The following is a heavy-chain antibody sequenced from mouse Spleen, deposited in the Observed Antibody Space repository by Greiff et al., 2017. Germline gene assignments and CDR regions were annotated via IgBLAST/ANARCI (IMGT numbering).Heavy chain of an antibody. V-gene: IGHV5-9-3*01. J-gene: IGHJ4*01. D-gene: IGHD2-3*01. CDR3: ARRGDGYYEAMDY. Sequence: EVHLVESGGGLVKPGGSLKLSCAASGFTFSSYAMSWVRQTPEKRLEWVATISSGGSYTYYPDSVKGRFTISRDNAKNTLYLQMSSLRSEDTAMYYCARRGDGYYEAMDYWGQGTSVTVSS. CDR2: ISSGGSYT. CDR1: GFTFSSYA.